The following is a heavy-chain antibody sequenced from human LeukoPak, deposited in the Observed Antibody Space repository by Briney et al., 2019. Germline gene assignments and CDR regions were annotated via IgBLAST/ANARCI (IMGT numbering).Heavy chain of an antibody. J-gene: IGHJ5*02. D-gene: IGHD3-10*01. CDR3: VRDGEGVAISVNFWFDP. CDR2: MNPINGNT. Sequence: GASVKVSCEASGFTLTNYDINWVRQAPGQGLEWMGWMNPINGNTGYARKFQGRVTMTRDTSISTAYMELRSLTSEDTAIYYCVRDGEGVAISVNFWFDPWGQGTLVTVSS. V-gene: IGHV1-8*01. CDR1: GFTLTNYD.